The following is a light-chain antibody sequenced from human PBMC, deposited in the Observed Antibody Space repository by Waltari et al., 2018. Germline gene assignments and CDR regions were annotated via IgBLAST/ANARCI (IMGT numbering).Light chain of an antibody. CDR1: SSDVGSYNL. J-gene: IGLJ2*01. V-gene: IGLV2-23*03. Sequence: QSALTQPASVSGSPGQSITISCTATSSDVGSYNLVSWYQQHPGKAPKLIIYEGSKRASGVSNRFSGSKAGNTAALTISGLQAEDEADYYCCSYAGSGTFVVVGGGTKLTVL. CDR2: EGS. CDR3: CSYAGSGTFVV.